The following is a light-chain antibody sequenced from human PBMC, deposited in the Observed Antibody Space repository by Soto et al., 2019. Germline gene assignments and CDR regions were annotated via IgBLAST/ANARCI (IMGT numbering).Light chain of an antibody. J-gene: IGLJ3*02. CDR3: ATRDNSLSRWV. CDR1: SSNIGTNY. Sequence: QSVLTQPPSASGTPGQRVTISCSGSSSNIGTNYVYWYKQLPGTAPKLLIYCNDQRPSAVPDRLSGSKSGTSASLAISGLRSEDEADYYCATRDNSLSRWVFGGGTKLTV. CDR2: CND. V-gene: IGLV1-47*02.